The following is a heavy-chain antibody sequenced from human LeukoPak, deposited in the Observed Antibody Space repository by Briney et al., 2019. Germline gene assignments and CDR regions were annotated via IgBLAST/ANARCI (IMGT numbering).Heavy chain of an antibody. D-gene: IGHD2-2*01. CDR2: INVNRGGT. Sequence: GASLKVSFKASGYTFTDYYMHWVRQAPGQGLEWMGWINVNRGGTNYAQRFQGRVTMTRDTSITTAYMELSRLKSDDTAVYYCARRYCSSTSCYYFDYWGQGTLVTVSS. V-gene: IGHV1-2*02. CDR1: GYTFTDYY. CDR3: ARRYCSSTSCYYFDY. J-gene: IGHJ4*02.